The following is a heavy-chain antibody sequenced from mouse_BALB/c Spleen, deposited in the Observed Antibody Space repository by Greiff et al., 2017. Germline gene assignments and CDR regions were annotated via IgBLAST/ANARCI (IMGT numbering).Heavy chain of an antibody. CDR1: GYAFTNYL. Sequence: VQLQQSGAELVRPGTSVKVSCKASGYAFTNYLIEWVKQRPGQGLEWIGVINPGSGSTNYNEKFKGKATFTADTSSNTAYMQLSSLTSEDSAVYYCAREELRPDYWGQGTTLTVSS. CDR2: INPGSGST. CDR3: AREELRPDY. D-gene: IGHD1-2*01. J-gene: IGHJ2*01. V-gene: IGHV1-54*02.